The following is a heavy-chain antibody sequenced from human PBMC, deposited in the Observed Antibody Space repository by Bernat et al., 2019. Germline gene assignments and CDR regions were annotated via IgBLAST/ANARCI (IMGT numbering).Heavy chain of an antibody. Sequence: QVQLQESGPGLVKPSETLSLTCKVSGGSISGYYWSWIRQPPGKGLEWIGCIYYSGSTNYNPSLKSRVTISVDKSKNQFSLKLSSVTAADTAVYYCARDQGSYYFDYWGQGTLVTVSS. D-gene: IGHD1-26*01. V-gene: IGHV4-59*12. CDR1: GGSISGYY. J-gene: IGHJ4*02. CDR3: ARDQGSYYFDY. CDR2: IYYSGST.